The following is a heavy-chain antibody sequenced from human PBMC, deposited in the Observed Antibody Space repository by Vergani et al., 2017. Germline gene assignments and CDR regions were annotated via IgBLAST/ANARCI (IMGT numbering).Heavy chain of an antibody. J-gene: IGHJ5*02. CDR2: IIPIFGTA. CDR1: GGTFSSYA. V-gene: IGHV1-69*01. CDR3: ARSPPLRDGDWGGDGYLGDP. Sequence: QVQLVQSGAEVKKPGSSVKVSCKASGGTFSSYAISWVRQAPGQGLEWMGGIIPIFGTANYAQKFKGRVTITADESTSTAYMELSSLRSEETAVYYCARSPPLRDGDWGGDGYLGDPWGQGTLVTVSS. D-gene: IGHD2-21*01.